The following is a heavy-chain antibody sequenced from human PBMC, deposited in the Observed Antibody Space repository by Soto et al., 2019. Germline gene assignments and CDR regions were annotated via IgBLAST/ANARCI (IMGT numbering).Heavy chain of an antibody. J-gene: IGHJ4*02. V-gene: IGHV1-18*04. CDR1: GYTFTTSG. CDR3: TRAGASDWNYVSTSS. CDR2: ISAKSSNT. D-gene: IGHD1-7*01. Sequence: QLVQSGAEVKKPGASVKVSCKASGYTFTTSGFNWVRQAPGQVLEWMGWISAKSSNTNYAQKLQGRVTMTTDTSTSTVYMELKSLTSDDTAIYYCTRAGASDWNYVSTSSWGQGTLVTVSS.